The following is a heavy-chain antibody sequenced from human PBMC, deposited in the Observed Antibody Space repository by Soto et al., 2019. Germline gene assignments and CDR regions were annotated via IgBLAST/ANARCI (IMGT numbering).Heavy chain of an antibody. D-gene: IGHD3-9*01. CDR2: INPSGGSP. CDR1: GYTFTSYY. Sequence: QVQLVQSGAEVKKPGASVKVSCKASGYTFTSYYMHWVRQAPGQGLEWTGIINPSGGSPSYAQQFQGRVTMTRDTATSTVYLELSSLRSEDTAVYYCARDYDIVDYWGQGTRVTVSS. J-gene: IGHJ4*02. CDR3: ARDYDIVDY. V-gene: IGHV1-46*01.